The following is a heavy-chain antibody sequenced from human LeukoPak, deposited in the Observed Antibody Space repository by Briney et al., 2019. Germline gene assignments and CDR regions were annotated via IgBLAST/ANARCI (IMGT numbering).Heavy chain of an antibody. J-gene: IGHJ3*02. CDR1: GFTFSSYG. CDR2: IWYDGSNK. CDR3: AKGQASSGGAFDI. V-gene: IGHV3-33*06. Sequence: GGSLRLSCAASGFTFSSYGMHWVRQAPGKGLEWVAVIWYDGSNKYYADSVKGRFAISRDNSKNTLYLQMNSLRAEDTAVYYCAKGQASSGGAFDIWGQGTMVTVSS. D-gene: IGHD6-19*01.